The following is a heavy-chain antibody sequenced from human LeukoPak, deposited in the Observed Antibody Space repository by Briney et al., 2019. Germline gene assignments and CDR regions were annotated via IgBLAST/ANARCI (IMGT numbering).Heavy chain of an antibody. CDR2: IRYDGSNK. J-gene: IGHJ3*02. CDR1: GFTFSSYG. V-gene: IGHV3-30*02. D-gene: IGHD3-3*01. CDR3: AKDRSSYDFWSGYYTSDAFDI. Sequence: GGSLRLSCAASGFTFSSYGMHWVRQAPGKGLEWVAFIRYDGSNKYYADSVKGRFTISRDNSKNTLYLQMNSLRAEDTAVYYCAKDRSSYDFWSGYYTSDAFDIWGQGTMVTVSS.